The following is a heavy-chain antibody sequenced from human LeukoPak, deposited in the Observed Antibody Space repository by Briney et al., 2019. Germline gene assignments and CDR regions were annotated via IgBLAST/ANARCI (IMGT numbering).Heavy chain of an antibody. CDR2: ISYSGST. J-gene: IGHJ4*02. CDR3: ARSPSGSYPD. D-gene: IGHD1-26*01. Sequence: SETLSLTCTVSGGSISSTNNYWAWIRQPPGKGLEWIGSISYSGSTSYNLSLKRRVTMSIDTSKNHLSLRLSSMTAADTATYYCARSPSGSYPDWGQGTLVTVSS. CDR1: GGSISSTNNY. V-gene: IGHV4-39*07.